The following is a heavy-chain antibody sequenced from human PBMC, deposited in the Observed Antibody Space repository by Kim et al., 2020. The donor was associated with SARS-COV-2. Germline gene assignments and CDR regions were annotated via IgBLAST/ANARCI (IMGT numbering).Heavy chain of an antibody. CDR3: ARHGMVRGVIRYYYYGMDV. CDR2: IYPGDSDT. V-gene: IGHV5-51*01. D-gene: IGHD3-10*01. CDR1: GYSFTSYW. Sequence: GESLKISCKGSGYSFTSYWIGWVRQMPGKGLEWMGIIYPGDSDTRYSPSFQGQVTISADKSISTAYLQWSSLKASDTAMYYCARHGMVRGVIRYYYYGMDVWGQGTTVTVSS. J-gene: IGHJ6*02.